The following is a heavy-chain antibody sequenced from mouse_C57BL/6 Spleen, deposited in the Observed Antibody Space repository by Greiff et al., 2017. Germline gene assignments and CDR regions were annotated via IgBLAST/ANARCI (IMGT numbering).Heavy chain of an antibody. CDR1: GYTFTDYY. CDR3: ARSTYYGNYGENYAMDY. J-gene: IGHJ4*01. D-gene: IGHD2-10*01. CDR2: IFPGSGST. Sequence: QVQLQQSGPELVKPGASVKISCKASGYTFTDYYINWVKQRPGQGLEWIGWIFPGSGSTYYNEKFKGKATLTVDKSSSTAYMLLSSLTSEDSAVYFCARSTYYGNYGENYAMDYWGQGTSVTVSS. V-gene: IGHV1-75*01.